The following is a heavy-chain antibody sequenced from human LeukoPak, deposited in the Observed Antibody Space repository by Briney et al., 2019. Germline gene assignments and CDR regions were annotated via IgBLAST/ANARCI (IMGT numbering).Heavy chain of an antibody. V-gene: IGHV3-48*03. J-gene: IGHJ4*02. D-gene: IGHD4-23*01. Sequence: TGGSLRLSCAASGFTFSSYEMNWVRQAPGKGLEWVSYISSSGSTIYYADSVKGRFTISRDNAKNSLYLQMNNLRAEDTAIYYCARDLDGGNSFDYWGQGTLVTVSS. CDR2: ISSSGSTI. CDR3: ARDLDGGNSFDY. CDR1: GFTFSSYE.